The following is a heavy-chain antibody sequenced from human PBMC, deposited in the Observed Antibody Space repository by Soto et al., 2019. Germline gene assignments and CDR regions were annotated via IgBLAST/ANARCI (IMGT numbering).Heavy chain of an antibody. CDR2: INHSGST. CDR3: SRGAHYYYSSGYYWGYYYYYGMDV. V-gene: IGHV4-34*01. Sequence: SETLSLTCAVYGGSFSGYYWSWIRQPPGKGLEWVGEINHSGSTNYNPSLKSRVTIAVETYKNQISLKLSSVTAADTAVYDWSRGAHYYYSSGYYWGYYYYYGMDVWGQGTTVTVSS. D-gene: IGHD3-22*01. J-gene: IGHJ6*02. CDR1: GGSFSGYY.